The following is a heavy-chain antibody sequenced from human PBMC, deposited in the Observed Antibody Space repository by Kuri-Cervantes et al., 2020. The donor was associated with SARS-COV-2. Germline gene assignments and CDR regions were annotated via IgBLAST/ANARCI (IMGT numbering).Heavy chain of an antibody. D-gene: IGHD2-15*01. Sequence: ASVKVSCKASGYTFTSYAMHWVRQAPGQRLEWMGWSNAGNGNTKYSQEFQGRVTITRDTSASTAYMELSSLRSEDMAVYYCAKDQHGIVVVVAAIDYWGQGTLVTVSS. V-gene: IGHV1-3*02. CDR2: SNAGNGNT. CDR1: GYTFTSYA. CDR3: AKDQHGIVVVVAAIDY. J-gene: IGHJ4*02.